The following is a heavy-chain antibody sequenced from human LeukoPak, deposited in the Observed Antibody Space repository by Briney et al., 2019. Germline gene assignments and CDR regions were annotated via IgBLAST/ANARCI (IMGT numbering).Heavy chain of an antibody. Sequence: PGGSLRLSCAASGFTFSSYAMSWVRQAPGKGLEWVSAISGSGGSTYYADSVKGRFTISRDNSKNTLYLQMNSLRAEDTAVYYCAKYDYVWGSYRSYLDYWGQGTLVTVSS. CDR3: AKYDYVWGSYRSYLDY. V-gene: IGHV3-23*01. CDR2: ISGSGGST. CDR1: GFTFSSYA. J-gene: IGHJ4*02. D-gene: IGHD3-16*02.